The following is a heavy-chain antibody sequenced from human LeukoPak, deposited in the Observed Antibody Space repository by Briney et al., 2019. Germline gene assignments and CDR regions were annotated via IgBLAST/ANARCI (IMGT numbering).Heavy chain of an antibody. CDR3: ATEITMVRGVIITGYYYYGMDV. Sequence: GASVKVSCKASGYTFTGYYMHWVRQAPGQGLEWMGWINPNSGGTNYAQKFQGRVTMTRDTSISTAYMELSRLRSDDTAVYYCATEITMVRGVIITGYYYYGMDVWGQGTTVTVSS. CDR1: GYTFTGYY. V-gene: IGHV1-2*02. CDR2: INPNSGGT. J-gene: IGHJ6*02. D-gene: IGHD3-10*01.